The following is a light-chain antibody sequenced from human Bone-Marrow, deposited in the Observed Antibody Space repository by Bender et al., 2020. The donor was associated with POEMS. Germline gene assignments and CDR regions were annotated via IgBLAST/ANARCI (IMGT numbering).Light chain of an antibody. CDR2: SNN. CDR1: SSNFGNNA. CDR3: SSWDDSLNGWV. Sequence: QSVLTQPPSASGTPGQSVTISCSGTSSNFGNNAANWYQHVPGTAPKLLIYSNNQRPSGVPDLFSAPTSGPSAPLAISGLRSDDEAEYYCSSWDDSLNGWVFGGGSKLSVL. J-gene: IGLJ3*02. V-gene: IGLV1-44*01.